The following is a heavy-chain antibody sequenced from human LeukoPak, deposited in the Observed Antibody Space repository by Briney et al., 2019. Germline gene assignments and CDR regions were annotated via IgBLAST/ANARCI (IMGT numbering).Heavy chain of an antibody. CDR2: IYYSGST. CDR3: ASTYSGFAGMDV. D-gene: IGHD5-12*01. CDR1: GGSISSYY. Sequence: SETLSLTCTVSGGSISSYYWSWIRQPPGKGLEWIGYIYYSGSTNYNPSLKSRVTISVDTSKNQFSLKLSSVTAADTAVYYCASTYSGFAGMDVWGQGTTVTVSS. J-gene: IGHJ6*02. V-gene: IGHV4-59*01.